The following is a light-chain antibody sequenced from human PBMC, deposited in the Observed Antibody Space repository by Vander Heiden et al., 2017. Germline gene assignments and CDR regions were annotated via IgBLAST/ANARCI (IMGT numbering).Light chain of an antibody. CDR2: DNN. CDR3: ETWESSLSAVV. Sequence: QSVLTQPPSVSAAPGQKVTISCSGRSSNIGNNYVSWYQQLPGTAPKLLIYDNNKRPSGIPDRFSGSKSGTSATLGITGLRTGDEADYYCETWESSLSAVVFGGGTKLTVL. CDR1: SSNIGNNY. J-gene: IGLJ2*01. V-gene: IGLV1-51*01.